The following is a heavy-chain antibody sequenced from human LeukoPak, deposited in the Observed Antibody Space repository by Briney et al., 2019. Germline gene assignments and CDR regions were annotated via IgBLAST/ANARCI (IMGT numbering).Heavy chain of an antibody. CDR2: INPSEGAT. CDR3: VREERGALSANWGGLFAYYYTYYYMDV. Sequence: ASVKVSCKASGHTSTLYYIHWVRQAPGQGLQWMGMINPSEGATTYAQRFQGRVTMTRDMSTTTVSLDLRSMRSAETAVCFCVREERGALSANWGGLFAYYYTYYYMDVWGRGTTVTVSS. CDR1: GHTSTLYY. J-gene: IGHJ6*03. V-gene: IGHV1-46*01. D-gene: IGHD3-10*01.